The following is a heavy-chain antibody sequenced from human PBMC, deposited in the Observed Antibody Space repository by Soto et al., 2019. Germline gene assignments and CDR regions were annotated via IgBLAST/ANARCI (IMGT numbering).Heavy chain of an antibody. CDR3: ARPDSSSWAAPFGS. CDR1: GVSVNIGTYY. J-gene: IGHJ4*02. Sequence: PSETLSLTCTVPGVSVNIGTYYWSWIRQPPGKGLEWIGSSPYTGNTNFNPSLRSRVTISVDTSNNQFSLRLTSVTASDTAVYYCARPDSSSWAAPFGSWGQGTLVTVSS. CDR2: SPYTGNT. D-gene: IGHD6-13*01. V-gene: IGHV4-39*01.